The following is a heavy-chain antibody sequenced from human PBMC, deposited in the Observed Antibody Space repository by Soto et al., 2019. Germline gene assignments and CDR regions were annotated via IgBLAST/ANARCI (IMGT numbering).Heavy chain of an antibody. CDR1: GFTVSSNY. CDR3: ARGHSGSYRTRDPYAFDI. D-gene: IGHD1-26*01. Sequence: PGGSLRLSCAASGFTVSSNYMSWVRQAPGKGLEWVSVIYSGGSTYYADSVKGRFTISRDNSKNTLYLQMNSLRAEDTAVYYCARGHSGSYRTRDPYAFDIWGQGTMVTVSS. CDR2: IYSGGST. J-gene: IGHJ3*02. V-gene: IGHV3-53*01.